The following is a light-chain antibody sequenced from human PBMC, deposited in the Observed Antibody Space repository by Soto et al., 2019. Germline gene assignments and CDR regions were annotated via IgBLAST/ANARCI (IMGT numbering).Light chain of an antibody. CDR3: SSYTSSSTLYVV. J-gene: IGLJ2*01. CDR1: SSDVGGYNY. Sequence: QSALTQPASVSGSPGQSITISCTGTSSDVGGYNYVSWYQHHPGKAPKLMIYDVSNRPSGVSNRFSGSKSANTASLTISGLQAEDEDDYYCSSYTSSSTLYVVFGGGTKVTVL. CDR2: DVS. V-gene: IGLV2-14*03.